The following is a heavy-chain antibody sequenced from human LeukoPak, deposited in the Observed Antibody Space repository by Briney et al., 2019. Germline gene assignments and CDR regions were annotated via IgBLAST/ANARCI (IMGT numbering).Heavy chain of an antibody. CDR3: ARAEDSSSWVDY. J-gene: IGHJ4*02. D-gene: IGHD6-13*01. V-gene: IGHV3-30*04. CDR1: GFTFSSYA. CDR2: ISYDGSNK. Sequence: GGSLRLSCAASGFTFSSYAMHWVRQAPGKGLEWVAVISYDGSNKYYADSVKGRFTISRDNSKNTLYLQMNSLRAEDTAVYYCARAEDSSSWVDYWGQGTLVTVSS.